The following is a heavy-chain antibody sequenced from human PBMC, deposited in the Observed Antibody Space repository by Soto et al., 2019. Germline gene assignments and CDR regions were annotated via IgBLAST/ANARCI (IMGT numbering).Heavy chain of an antibody. CDR2: IKRKGGGQ. CDR3: ASSLTFCGMVTTDYFHGTHV. V-gene: IGHV1-2*02. J-gene: IGHJ6*02. D-gene: IGHD3-3*01. CDR1: GYTLCAYH. Sequence: SLKVSCKGSGYTLCAYHMLWVHQAPGQGLEGMRWIKRKGGGQSYGLRFQGRVTMTSDTQISTAYMEATSLRADDTAVYYCASSLTFCGMVTTDYFHGTHVWGQGTTV.